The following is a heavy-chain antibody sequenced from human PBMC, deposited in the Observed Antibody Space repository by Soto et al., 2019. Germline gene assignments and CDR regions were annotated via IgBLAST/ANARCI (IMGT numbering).Heavy chain of an antibody. CDR1: GYSFTSYW. V-gene: IGHV5-51*01. D-gene: IGHD6-19*01. J-gene: IGHJ6*02. CDR3: ARHIYTEGSGYGMDV. CDR2: IYPGDSDT. Sequence: PGESLKISCQGSGYSFTSYWIGWVRQMPGKGLEWMGIIYPGDSDTRYSPSFQGQVTISADKSISTAYLQWSSLKASDTAMYYCARHIYTEGSGYGMDVWGQGTTVTVSS.